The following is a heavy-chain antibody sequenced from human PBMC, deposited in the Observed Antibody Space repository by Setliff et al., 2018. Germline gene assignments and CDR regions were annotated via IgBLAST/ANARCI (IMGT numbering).Heavy chain of an antibody. CDR2: IIPIFGTT. Sequence: SVKVSCKASGGSFSTYAISWARQAPRQGLEWMGVIIPIFGTTNNAQKFQGRVTITADESTSTAYMELSSLRSEDTAVYYCARANYYDSSGHSGYGMDVWGQGTTVTVSS. CDR3: ARANYYDSSGHSGYGMDV. D-gene: IGHD3-22*01. V-gene: IGHV1-69*13. CDR1: GGSFSTYA. J-gene: IGHJ6*02.